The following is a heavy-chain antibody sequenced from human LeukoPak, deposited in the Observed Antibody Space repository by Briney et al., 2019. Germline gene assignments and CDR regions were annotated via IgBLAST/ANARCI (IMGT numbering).Heavy chain of an antibody. CDR1: GYTFTSYY. V-gene: IGHV1-18*04. Sequence: ASVKVSCKASGYTFTSYYMHWVRQAPGQGLEWMGWISAYNGNTNYAQKLQGRVTMTTDTSTSTAYMELRSLRSDDTAVYYCARGRRFAYNWFDPWGQGSLVTVSS. CDR3: ARGRRFAYNWFDP. J-gene: IGHJ5*02. CDR2: ISAYNGNT. D-gene: IGHD3-10*01.